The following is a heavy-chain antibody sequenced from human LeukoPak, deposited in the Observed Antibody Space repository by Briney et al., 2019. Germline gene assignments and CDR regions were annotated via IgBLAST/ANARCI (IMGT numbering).Heavy chain of an antibody. J-gene: IGHJ3*02. CDR1: GYTFTGYY. Sequence: GASVKVSFKASGYTFTGYYMHWVRQAPGQGLEWMGWINPSGGSTSYAQKFQGRVTMTRDMSTSTVYMELSSLRSEDTAVYYCASPNRQYSSGWYEDAFDIWGQGTMVTVSS. D-gene: IGHD6-19*01. CDR3: ASPNRQYSSGWYEDAFDI. V-gene: IGHV1-46*01. CDR2: INPSGGST.